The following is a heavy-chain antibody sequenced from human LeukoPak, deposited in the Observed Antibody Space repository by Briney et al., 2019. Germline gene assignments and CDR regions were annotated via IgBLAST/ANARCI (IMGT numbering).Heavy chain of an antibody. J-gene: IGHJ4*02. CDR1: GFTVSFNY. V-gene: IGHV3-66*01. D-gene: IGHD3-10*01. CDR2: IYSGGST. CDR3: AKGMLHYYGSGSHTPFDY. Sequence: PGGSLRLSCASSGFTVSFNYMSWVRQAPGKGLEWVSVIYSGGSTYYIDSVKGRFTISRDNSKNTLYLQMNSLTAEDTAVYYCAKGMLHYYGSGSHTPFDYWGQGTLVTVSS.